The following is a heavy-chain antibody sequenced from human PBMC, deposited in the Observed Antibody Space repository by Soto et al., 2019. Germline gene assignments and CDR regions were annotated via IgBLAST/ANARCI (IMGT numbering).Heavy chain of an antibody. CDR3: AKEGEARYLDL. Sequence: GGSLRLSCAASGFTFSDHYMDWVRQAPGKGLEWVARSKANHQNFATEYAASVKGRLTISRDVSQNSVHLQMDRLQPEDTAVYFCAKEGEARYLDLWGQGTLVTVYS. CDR1: GFTFSDHY. J-gene: IGHJ5*02. D-gene: IGHD1-1*01. V-gene: IGHV3-72*01. CDR2: SKANHQNFAT.